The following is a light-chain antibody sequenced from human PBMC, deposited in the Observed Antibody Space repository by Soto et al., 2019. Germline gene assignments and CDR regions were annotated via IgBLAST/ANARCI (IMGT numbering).Light chain of an antibody. CDR1: RSVSNR. V-gene: IGKV3-15*01. J-gene: IGKJ4*01. CDR3: QQYYNWPVT. Sequence: EILMTQSPATLSVSPGETVTFSCRASRSVSNRLAWYQHKPGQAPRLLISGASNGATGIPPKFSGSGSGTEFTLTVDSLQSGDIAVYYCQQYYNWPVTFGGGTKVEIK. CDR2: GAS.